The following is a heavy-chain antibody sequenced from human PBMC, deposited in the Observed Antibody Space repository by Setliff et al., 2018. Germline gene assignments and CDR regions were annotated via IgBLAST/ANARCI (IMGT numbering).Heavy chain of an antibody. D-gene: IGHD3-10*01. CDR1: GYTLTKLS. CDR3: ARPSLWFGEFSNWFDP. CDR2: FDPEDGET. J-gene: IGHJ5*02. V-gene: IGHV1-24*01. Sequence: EASVKVSCKVSGYTLTKLSMHWVRQAPGKGLEWMGGFDPEDGETIYAQKFQGRVTMTEDTSTDTAYMELSSLRSEDTAVYYCARPSLWFGEFSNWFDPWGQGTLVTVS.